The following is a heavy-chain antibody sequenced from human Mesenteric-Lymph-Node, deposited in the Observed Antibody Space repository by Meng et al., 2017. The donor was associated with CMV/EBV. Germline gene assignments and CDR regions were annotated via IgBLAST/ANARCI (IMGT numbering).Heavy chain of an antibody. CDR2: IRYDGNNM. V-gene: IGHV3-30*02. D-gene: IGHD6-19*01. CDR3: AKDPSGYSSGWSLFDY. CDR1: LTFSSYG. Sequence: LTFSSYGMHWVRQAPGKGLEWVAFIRYDGNNMHYVSSVEGRFTISRDNSKNTLYLQMNSLIPEDTAVYYCAKDPSGYSSGWSLFDYWGQGTLVTVSS. J-gene: IGHJ4*02.